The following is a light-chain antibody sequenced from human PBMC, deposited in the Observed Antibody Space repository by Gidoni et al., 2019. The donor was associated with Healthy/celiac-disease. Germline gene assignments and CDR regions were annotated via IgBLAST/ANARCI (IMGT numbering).Light chain of an antibody. CDR2: WAS. CDR3: QQYSSTPLT. Sequence: VALGERATINCKSSQSVLYSSNNKNYLAWYQQKPGQPPKLLIYWASTRESGVPDRFSGSGSGTDFTLTISSLQAEDVAVYYCQQYSSTPLTFGGGTKVEIK. CDR1: QSVLYSSNNKNY. J-gene: IGKJ4*01. V-gene: IGKV4-1*01.